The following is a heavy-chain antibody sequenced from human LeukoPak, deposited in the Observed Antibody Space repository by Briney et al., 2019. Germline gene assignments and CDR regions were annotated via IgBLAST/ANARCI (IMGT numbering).Heavy chain of an antibody. V-gene: IGHV3-9*01. D-gene: IGHD4-17*01. J-gene: IGHJ4*02. CDR3: AKDGQPTVTTVDY. CDR1: GFTFDDYA. CDR2: ISWNSGSI. Sequence: GRSLRLSCAASGFTFDDYAMHWVRQAPGKGLEWVSGISWNSGSIGYADSVKGRFTISRDNAKNSLYLQMNSLRAEYAALLYCAKDGQPTVTTVDYWGQGTLVTVSS.